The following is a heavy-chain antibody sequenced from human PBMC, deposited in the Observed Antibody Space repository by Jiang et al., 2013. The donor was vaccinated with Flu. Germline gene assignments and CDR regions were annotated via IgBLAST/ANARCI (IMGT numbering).Heavy chain of an antibody. V-gene: IGHV2-70*01. CDR2: IDWDDDK. Sequence: KPTQTLTLTCTFSGFSLSTSGMCVSWIRQPPGKALEWLALIDWDDDKYYSTSLKTRLTISKDTSKNQVVLTMTNMDPVDTATYYCARIQLERKTFYYFDYWGQGTLVTVSS. J-gene: IGHJ4*02. D-gene: IGHD3-3*02. CDR3: ARIQLERKTFYYFDY. CDR1: GFSLSTSGMC.